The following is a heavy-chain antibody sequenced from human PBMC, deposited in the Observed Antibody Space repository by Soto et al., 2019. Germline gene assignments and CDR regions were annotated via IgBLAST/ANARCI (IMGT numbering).Heavy chain of an antibody. CDR3: ASDSYASFDY. D-gene: IGHD2-2*01. J-gene: IGHJ4*02. CDR2: VNPGNGTT. CDR1: GYTYTAYN. V-gene: IGHV1-2*02. Sequence: ASVKVSCKSSGYTYTAYNMHRVRQPPGQGPESMVWVNPGNGTTSFAQKFQGRVTMTRDTSISTAYMELSGLRSDDTAMYYCASDSYASFDYWGQGTLVTVSS.